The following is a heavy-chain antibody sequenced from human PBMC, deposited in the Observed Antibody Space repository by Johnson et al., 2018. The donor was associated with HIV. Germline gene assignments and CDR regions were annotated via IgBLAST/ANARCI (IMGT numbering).Heavy chain of an antibody. Sequence: VQVLESGGGLVQPGGSLRLSCAASGFTFSSYWMSWVRQAPGKGLEWVSVFYTDGTTYYADSVKGRFIVSRDNSKNTLYLQMNSLRAEDTAVYYCAKCIWGSSLIDAFDIWGQGTRVTVSS. J-gene: IGHJ3*02. D-gene: IGHD6-13*01. CDR1: GFTFSSYW. V-gene: IGHV3-66*01. CDR2: FYTDGTT. CDR3: AKCIWGSSLIDAFDI.